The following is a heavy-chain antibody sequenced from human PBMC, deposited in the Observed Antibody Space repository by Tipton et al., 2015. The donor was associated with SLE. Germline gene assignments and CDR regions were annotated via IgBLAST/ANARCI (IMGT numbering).Heavy chain of an antibody. CDR1: GGSISSSSYY. CDR2: IYYSGST. V-gene: IGHV4-39*01. CDR3: ARTPHYYGSGSRDH. Sequence: TLSLTCTVSGGSISSSSYYWGWIRQPPGKGLEWIGSIYYSGSTHYNPSLKSRVTISVDTSKNQFSLKLSSVTAADTAVYYCARTPHYYGSGSRDHWGQGTLVTVSS. J-gene: IGHJ4*02. D-gene: IGHD3-10*01.